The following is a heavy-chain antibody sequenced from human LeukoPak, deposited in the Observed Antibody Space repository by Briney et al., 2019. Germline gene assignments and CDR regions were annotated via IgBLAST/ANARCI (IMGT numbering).Heavy chain of an antibody. CDR1: GLTFYDQA. J-gene: IGHJ4*02. CDR3: AKRGLSRSSGYYYDY. Sequence: GGSLRLSCAASGLTFYDQAMHWVRQTPGTGLEWVSLSGNDGSTYYADSVKGRFTISRDNSKNTLYLQMNSLRAEDTAVYYCAKRGLSRSSGYYYDYWGQGTLVTVSS. CDR2: SGNDGST. D-gene: IGHD3-22*01. V-gene: IGHV3-43*02.